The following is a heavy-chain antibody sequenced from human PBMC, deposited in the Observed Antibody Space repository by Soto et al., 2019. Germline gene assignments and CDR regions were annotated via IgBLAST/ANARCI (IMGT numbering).Heavy chain of an antibody. V-gene: IGHV4-39*01. J-gene: IGHJ5*02. CDR3: AGQTFTIAAASYGRSNWFDP. Sequence: SDTLSLTCTVSGGSITSSSHFWGWVRQPPGKGLEWIGTIYFTGNTYYTPSPKSRLTMSIDTSKNEFSLRLNSVTAADTAVYYCAGQTFTIAAASYGRSNWFDPWGPGTLVTVSS. CDR1: GGSITSSSHF. CDR2: IYFTGNT. D-gene: IGHD6-25*01.